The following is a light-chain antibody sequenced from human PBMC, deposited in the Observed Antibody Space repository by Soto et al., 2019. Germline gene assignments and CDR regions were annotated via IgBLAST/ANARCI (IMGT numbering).Light chain of an antibody. J-gene: IGLJ2*01. Sequence: QSALTQPPSASGSPGQSVTISCTGSSSDVAYYNSVSWYQQHPGKAPKLMIYEVSQRPSGVPDRFSGSKSGNAASLTVSGLQAEDEVDYYCSSYAGSNNFVFGGGTKLTVL. CDR1: SSDVAYYNS. V-gene: IGLV2-8*01. CDR2: EVS. CDR3: SSYAGSNNFV.